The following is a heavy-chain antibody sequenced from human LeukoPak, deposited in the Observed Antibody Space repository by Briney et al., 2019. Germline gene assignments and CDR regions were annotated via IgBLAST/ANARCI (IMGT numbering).Heavy chain of an antibody. Sequence: SETLSLTCTISGGSISSYYWSWIRQPPGKGLEWIGFIYYSGSTHYNPSLKSRVTISVDTSKNQFSLKLSSVTAADTAVYYCARDQLRYFDWFRYFDYWGQGTLVTVSS. CDR1: GGSISSYY. V-gene: IGHV4-59*01. CDR3: ARDQLRYFDWFRYFDY. J-gene: IGHJ4*02. CDR2: IYYSGST. D-gene: IGHD3-9*01.